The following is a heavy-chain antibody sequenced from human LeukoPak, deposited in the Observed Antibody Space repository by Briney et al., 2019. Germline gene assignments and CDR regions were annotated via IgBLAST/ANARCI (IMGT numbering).Heavy chain of an antibody. Sequence: RRSLRLSCAASGFIFSSYALHWVRQAPGKGLEWVAFISYDGTNKYYADSVKGRFTISRDNSKNTLSLLMNSLRAEDAAVYYCARDRSMTPFDYWGHGTLVTVSS. D-gene: IGHD3-10*01. CDR2: ISYDGTNK. V-gene: IGHV3-30*04. CDR3: ARDRSMTPFDY. CDR1: GFIFSSYA. J-gene: IGHJ4*01.